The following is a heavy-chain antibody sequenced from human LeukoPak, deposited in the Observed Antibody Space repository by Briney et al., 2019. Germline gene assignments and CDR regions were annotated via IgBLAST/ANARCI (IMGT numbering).Heavy chain of an antibody. D-gene: IGHD5-18*01. CDR2: IYYSGST. J-gene: IGHJ3*02. CDR1: GGSISSGGYS. V-gene: IGHV4-31*03. Sequence: KASETLSLTCTVSGGSISSGGYSWSWIRQHPGKGLEWIGYIYYSGSTYYNPSLKSRVTISVDTSKNQFSLKLSSVTAADTAVYYCARERTPSRIQLWFGVGAFDIWGQGTMVTVSS. CDR3: ARERTPSRIQLWFGVGAFDI.